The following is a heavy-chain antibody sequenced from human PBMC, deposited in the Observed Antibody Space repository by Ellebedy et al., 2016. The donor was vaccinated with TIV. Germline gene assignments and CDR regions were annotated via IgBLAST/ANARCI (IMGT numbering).Heavy chain of an antibody. V-gene: IGHV3-23*01. CDR2: ISGSGGST. D-gene: IGHD3-16*01. Sequence: GGSLRLXXAASGFTFSSYAMSWVRQAPGKGLEWVSAISGSGGSTYYADSVKGRFTISRDNSKNTLYLQMNSLRAEDTAVYYCAKDLGFQPDAFDIWGQGTMVTVSS. CDR1: GFTFSSYA. J-gene: IGHJ3*02. CDR3: AKDLGFQPDAFDI.